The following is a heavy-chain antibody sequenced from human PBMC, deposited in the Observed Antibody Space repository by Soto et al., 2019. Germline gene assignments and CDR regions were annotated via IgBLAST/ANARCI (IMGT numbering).Heavy chain of an antibody. CDR2: ISDSGST. CDR1: GFTFSSYA. J-gene: IGHJ6*03. D-gene: IGHD2-15*01. CDR3: AKGGEGYCSGTSCLYHMDA. Sequence: EVQLLESGGGLVQPGGSRRLSCAASGFTFSSYAMSWVRQAPGKGLEWVSTISDSGSTYYADSVKGRFTNSRDISKNTLYGQMSSLRAEDTAVYYCAKGGEGYCSGTSCLYHMDAWGKGTTVTVSS. V-gene: IGHV3-23*01.